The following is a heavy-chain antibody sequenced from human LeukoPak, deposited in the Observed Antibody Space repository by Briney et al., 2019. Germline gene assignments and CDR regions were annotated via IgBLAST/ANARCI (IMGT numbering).Heavy chain of an antibody. CDR3: ARVQGGGFRTADY. V-gene: IGHV3-23*01. D-gene: IGHD1-14*01. Sequence: PGGSLRLSCAASGFTFSRDGMSWVRQAPGKGLEWVSGISGSGGSTNYADSVKGRFTISRDNSKNTLFLQMNSLRGEDTAMYYCARVQGGGFRTADYWGQGTLVTVSS. CDR2: ISGSGGST. J-gene: IGHJ4*02. CDR1: GFTFSRDG.